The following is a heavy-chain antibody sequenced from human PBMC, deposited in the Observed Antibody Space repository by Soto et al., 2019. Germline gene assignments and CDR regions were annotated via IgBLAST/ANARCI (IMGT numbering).Heavy chain of an antibody. CDR2: IYYSGST. D-gene: IGHD3-10*01. J-gene: IGHJ5*02. CDR1: GGSISSGDYY. V-gene: IGHV4-30-4*01. Sequence: SETLSLTCSVSGGSISSGDYYWNWIRQPPGKGLEWIGHIYYSGSTYYNSSLKSRVTISLDTSKNQFSLKLSSVTAADTAVYYCARAVDMVRGVSWFDPWGQGTLVTVSS. CDR3: ARAVDMVRGVSWFDP.